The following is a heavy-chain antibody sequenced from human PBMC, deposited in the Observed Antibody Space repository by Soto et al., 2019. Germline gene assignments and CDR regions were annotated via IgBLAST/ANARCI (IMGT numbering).Heavy chain of an antibody. CDR1: GCVLSTSGVG. CDR2: IYWDDDK. CDR3: ARRTGVLDV. D-gene: IGHD3-16*01. Sequence: FSGCVLSTSGVGVGWIRQPPGKALEWLALIYWDDDKRYSRALNSRLTITNDTSKNQVVLTMTNMDPVDSARYYCARRTGVLDVWGQGTTVTVSS. J-gene: IGHJ6*02. V-gene: IGHV2-5*02.